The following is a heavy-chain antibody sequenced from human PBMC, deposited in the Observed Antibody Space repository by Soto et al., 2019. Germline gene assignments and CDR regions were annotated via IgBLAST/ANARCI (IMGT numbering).Heavy chain of an antibody. V-gene: IGHV1-69*13. J-gene: IGHJ4*02. Sequence: GASVKVSCKASGYTFTSYGIRWVRQAPGQGLEWMGGIIPIFGTANYAQKFQGRVTITADESTSTAYMELSSLRSEDTVVYYCARVPYSSSWYGGFDYWGQGTLVTVSS. D-gene: IGHD6-13*01. CDR1: GYTFTSYG. CDR3: ARVPYSSSWYGGFDY. CDR2: IIPIFGTA.